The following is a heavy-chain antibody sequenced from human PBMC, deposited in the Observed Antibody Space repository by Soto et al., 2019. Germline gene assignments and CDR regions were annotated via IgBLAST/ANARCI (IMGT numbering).Heavy chain of an antibody. CDR3: ALLGGIAAANDY. D-gene: IGHD6-13*01. V-gene: IGHV3-66*01. CDR2: IYSGGST. Sequence: EVQLVESGGGLVQPGGSLRLSCAASGFTVSSNYMSWVRQAPGKGLEWVSVIYSGGSTYYADSVKGRFIISRDNSKNTPYLQVNSLRAEDTAVYYCALLGGIAAANDYWGQGTLVTVSS. J-gene: IGHJ4*02. CDR1: GFTVSSNY.